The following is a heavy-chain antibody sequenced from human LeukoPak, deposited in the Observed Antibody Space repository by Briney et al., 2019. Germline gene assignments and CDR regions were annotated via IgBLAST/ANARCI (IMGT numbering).Heavy chain of an antibody. CDR1: GFTFPTYA. D-gene: IGHD6-6*01. V-gene: IGHV3-23*01. CDR3: ARLGSSSSSDC. CDR2: IDNSGLNT. Sequence: GGSLRLSCAASGFTFPTYAMIWVRQAPGKGLDWVSAIDNSGLNTFYRDSVKGRFTISRDNSKNTLYLRMNSLRVEDTAVYYCARLGSSSSSDCWGQGTLVTVSS. J-gene: IGHJ4*02.